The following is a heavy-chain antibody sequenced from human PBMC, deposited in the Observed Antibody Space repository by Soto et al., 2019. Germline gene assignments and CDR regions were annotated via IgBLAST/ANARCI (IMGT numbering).Heavy chain of an antibody. CDR1: GFTFSSYA. Sequence: GSLRLSCAASGFTFSSYAMHWVRQAPGKGLEWVAVISYDGSNKYYADSVKGRFTISRDNSKNTLYLQMNSLRAEDTAVYHCARSKHPRMATPPDDAFDIWGQGTMVTVSS. J-gene: IGHJ3*02. CDR2: ISYDGSNK. CDR3: ARSKHPRMATPPDDAFDI. V-gene: IGHV3-30-3*01. D-gene: IGHD5-12*01.